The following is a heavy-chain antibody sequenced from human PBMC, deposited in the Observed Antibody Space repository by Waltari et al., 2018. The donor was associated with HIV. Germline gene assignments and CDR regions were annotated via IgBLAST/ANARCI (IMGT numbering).Heavy chain of an antibody. CDR1: GYTLRDYG. Sequence: QVPPVPAGDEVKKPGASVKVSCKASGYTLRDYGISWVRQVPGQGLEWMGWISASNGDTNYAQKFQGRVTLTTGTSTNTGYMDLRNLGFDDTAVYFCARTNYGGDSLSFDYWGQGTVITVSS. V-gene: IGHV1-18*01. CDR3: ARTNYGGDSLSFDY. D-gene: IGHD2-21*02. CDR2: ISASNGDT. J-gene: IGHJ4*02.